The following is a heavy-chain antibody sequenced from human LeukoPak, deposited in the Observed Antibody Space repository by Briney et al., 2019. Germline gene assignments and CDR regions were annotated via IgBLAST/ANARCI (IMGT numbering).Heavy chain of an antibody. D-gene: IGHD3-22*01. CDR1: GGSICSGGYY. J-gene: IGHJ3*02. V-gene: IGHV4-31*03. Sequence: PSQTLSLTCTVSGGSICSGGYYWSWIRQHPGKGPEWIGYIYYSGSTYYNPSLKSRVTISVDTSKNQFSLKLSSVTAADTVVYYCAREQMGYYYDSSGSHDAFDIWGQGTMVTVSS. CDR2: IYYSGST. CDR3: AREQMGYYYDSSGSHDAFDI.